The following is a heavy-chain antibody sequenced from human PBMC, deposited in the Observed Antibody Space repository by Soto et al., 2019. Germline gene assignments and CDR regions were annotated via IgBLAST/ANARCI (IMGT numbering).Heavy chain of an antibody. Sequence: GGSLRLSCAASGFTFSSYAMSWVRQAPGKGLEWVSAISGSGGSTYYADSVKGRFTISRDNSKNTLYLQMNSLRAEDTAVYYCAKDRLGYCSGGSCYPDAFDIWGQGTMVTVSS. CDR2: ISGSGGST. D-gene: IGHD2-15*01. J-gene: IGHJ3*02. V-gene: IGHV3-23*01. CDR1: GFTFSSYA. CDR3: AKDRLGYCSGGSCYPDAFDI.